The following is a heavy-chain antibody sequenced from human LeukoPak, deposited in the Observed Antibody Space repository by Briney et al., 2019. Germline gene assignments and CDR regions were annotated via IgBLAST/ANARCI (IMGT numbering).Heavy chain of an antibody. J-gene: IGHJ5*02. CDR1: GFTFISFE. D-gene: IGHD3-10*01. Sequence: PGGSLRLSCAASGFTFISFEMNWIRQAPGKGLEWVSYISSTGTTKYYADSVKGRFTIFRDNAKNSLYLQMNSLRAEDTAVYYCARGPTGTRGVWFDPWGQGTLVTVSS. CDR3: ARGPTGTRGVWFDP. V-gene: IGHV3-48*03. CDR2: ISSTGTTK.